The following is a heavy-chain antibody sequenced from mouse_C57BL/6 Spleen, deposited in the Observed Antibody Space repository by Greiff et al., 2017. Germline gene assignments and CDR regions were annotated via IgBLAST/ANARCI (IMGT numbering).Heavy chain of an antibody. V-gene: IGHV5-6*01. J-gene: IGHJ4*01. CDR1: GFTFSSYG. CDR2: ISSGGSYT. Sequence: EVHLVESGGDLVKPGGSLKLSCAASGFTFSSYGMSWVRQTPDKRLEWVATISSGGSYTYYPDSVKGRFTISRDNAKNTLYLQMSSLKSEDTAMYYCARPLIYYDYAMDYWGQGTSVTVSS. D-gene: IGHD2-1*01. CDR3: ARPLIYYDYAMDY.